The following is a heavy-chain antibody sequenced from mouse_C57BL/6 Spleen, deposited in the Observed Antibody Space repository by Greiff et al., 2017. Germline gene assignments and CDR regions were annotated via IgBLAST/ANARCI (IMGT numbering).Heavy chain of an antibody. CDR2: IRNKANGYTT. Sequence: EVKLVESGGGLVQPGGSLSLSCAASGFTFTDYYMSWVRQPPGPALEWLGFIRNKANGYTTEYSASVKGRFTISRDNSQSILYLQMNALRAEDRATYYSARYWDEYDAGYYFDYGGQGTTLTVSS. D-gene: IGHD2-4*01. J-gene: IGHJ2*01. CDR3: ARYWDEYDAGYYFDY. V-gene: IGHV7-3*01. CDR1: GFTFTDYY.